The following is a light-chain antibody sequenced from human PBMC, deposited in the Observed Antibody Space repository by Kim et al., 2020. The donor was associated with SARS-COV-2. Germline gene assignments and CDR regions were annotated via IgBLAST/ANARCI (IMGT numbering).Light chain of an antibody. CDR2: DVS. CDR3: SSYTSSSTNWV. J-gene: IGLJ3*02. V-gene: IGLV2-14*03. Sequence: QSALTPPASVSVSPGQSITISCTGTSSDVGGYNYVSWYQQHPGKAPKLMIYDVSNRPSGVSNRFSGSKSGNTASLTISGLQAEDEADYYCSSYTSSSTNWVFGGGTQLTVL. CDR1: SSDVGGYNY.